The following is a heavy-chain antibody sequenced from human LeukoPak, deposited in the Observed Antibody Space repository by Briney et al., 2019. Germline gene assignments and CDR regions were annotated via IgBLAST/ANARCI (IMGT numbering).Heavy chain of an antibody. CDR2: IYSGGGT. CDR1: GFTVSSNY. V-gene: IGHV3-53*01. Sequence: GGSLRLSCAASGFTVSSNYISWVRQAPGKGLEWVSVIYSGGGTNYADSVKGRFTISRDNSKNTLYLQMNSQRAEDTAVYYCASPYYYASGSFDVWGQGTLVTVSS. CDR3: ASPYYYASGSFDV. D-gene: IGHD3-10*01. J-gene: IGHJ4*02.